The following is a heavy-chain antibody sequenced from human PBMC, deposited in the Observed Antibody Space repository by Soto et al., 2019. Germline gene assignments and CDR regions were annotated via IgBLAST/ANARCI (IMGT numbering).Heavy chain of an antibody. Sequence: PETRSLTCGVSGGTVASSHWWSWVRQSPGRGLEWNGNVYHAGDTNFNPSLQSRFTFSVDKSNNQFSLRLTSVTAADTAVYFCAREIVTAGGNNYFDPGALEPWSPSPQ. CDR3: AREIVTAGGNNYFDP. CDR2: VYHAGDT. CDR1: GGTVASSHW. D-gene: IGHD2-21*02. J-gene: IGHJ5*02. V-gene: IGHV4-4*01.